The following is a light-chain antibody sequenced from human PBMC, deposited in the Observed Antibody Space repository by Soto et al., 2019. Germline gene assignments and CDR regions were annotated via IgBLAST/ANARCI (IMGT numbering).Light chain of an antibody. CDR2: GAS. J-gene: IGKJ5*01. V-gene: IGKV3-20*01. Sequence: EIVLTQSPSTLSFSPVERSSLSFVASQSISSSFLAWYQQKPGQAPRLLIYGASSRATGIPDRFSGTGSETDFNLTISRLEPEDFAVYYCQQYDNSPITFGQGTRLEIK. CDR3: QQYDNSPIT. CDR1: QSISSSF.